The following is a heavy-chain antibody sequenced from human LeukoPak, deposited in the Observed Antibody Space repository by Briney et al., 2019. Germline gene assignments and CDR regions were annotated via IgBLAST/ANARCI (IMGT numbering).Heavy chain of an antibody. CDR3: ARATVVTPRFDY. CDR2: MNPNSGNT. CDR1: GYTFTSYD. J-gene: IGHJ4*02. V-gene: IGHV1-8*02. D-gene: IGHD4-23*01. Sequence: ASVKVSCKASGYTFTSYDINWVRQATGQGLEWMGWMNPNSGNTGYAQKFQGRVTMTTDTSTSTAYMELRSLRSDDTAVYYCARATVVTPRFDYWGQGTLVTVSS.